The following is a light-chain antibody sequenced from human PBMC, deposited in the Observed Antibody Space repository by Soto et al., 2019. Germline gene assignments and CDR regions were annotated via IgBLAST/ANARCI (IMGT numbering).Light chain of an antibody. CDR2: AAS. CDR3: QKYNSARWT. CDR1: RGISSY. Sequence: IQLTQSPSSLSASVGDRVTITCRASRGISSYLAWYQQKPGKAPKLLIYAASTLQSGVPSRFSGSGSGTDFTLTISSLQPEDVATYYCQKYNSARWTFGQGTKVDIK. V-gene: IGKV1-27*01. J-gene: IGKJ1*01.